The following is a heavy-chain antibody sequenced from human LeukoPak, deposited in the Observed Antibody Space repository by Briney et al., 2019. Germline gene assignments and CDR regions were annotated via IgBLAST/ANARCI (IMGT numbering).Heavy chain of an antibody. V-gene: IGHV3-23*01. Sequence: GGSLRLSCAASGFTFSSHAMSWVRQAPGKGLEWVSHFGGSGGTIYYADSVKGRFTISRDNSKNTLYLQMSSLRAEDTAVYYCAKSDCGGDCHLLDYWAREPWSPSPQ. CDR1: GFTFSSHA. D-gene: IGHD2-21*02. CDR3: AKSDCGGDCHLLDY. J-gene: IGHJ4*02. CDR2: FGGSGGTI.